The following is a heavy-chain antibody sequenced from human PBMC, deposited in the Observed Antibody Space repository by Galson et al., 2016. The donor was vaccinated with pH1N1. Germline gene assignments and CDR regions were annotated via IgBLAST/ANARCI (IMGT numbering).Heavy chain of an antibody. Sequence: SLRLSCAGSGFTFRSYAMSWVRLAPGKGLQWVSTISATGGSTYYVDSVKGRFTISRDNSRNTLHLHMNGLRDEDTALYWCAKDLVRSVPHQGYLDLWGRGTLVTVSS. CDR1: GFTFRSYA. D-gene: IGHD2-2*01. V-gene: IGHV3-23*01. CDR3: AKDLVRSVPHQGYLDL. J-gene: IGHJ2*01. CDR2: ISATGGST.